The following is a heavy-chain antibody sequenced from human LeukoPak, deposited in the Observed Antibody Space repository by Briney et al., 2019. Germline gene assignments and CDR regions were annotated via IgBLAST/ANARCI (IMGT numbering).Heavy chain of an antibody. CDR2: ISSSGTTI. J-gene: IGHJ6*02. V-gene: IGHV3-48*03. CDR3: ARGGGYYGSGSLHYYYYGMDV. Sequence: PGGSLRLSCAASGFTFSSYEMNWVRQAPGKGLEWVSYISSSGTTIYYADSVKGRFTISRDNAKNSLYLQMNSLRAEDTAVYYCARGGGYYGSGSLHYYYYGMDVWGQGTTVTVSS. CDR1: GFTFSSYE. D-gene: IGHD3-10*01.